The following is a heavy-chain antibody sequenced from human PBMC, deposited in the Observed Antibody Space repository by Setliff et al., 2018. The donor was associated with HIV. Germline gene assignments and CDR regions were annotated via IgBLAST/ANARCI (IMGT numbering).Heavy chain of an antibody. V-gene: IGHV5-51*01. CDR2: IYPGDSDT. CDR3: ARLSGLYYYDSSGYYYGHYFDY. J-gene: IGHJ4*02. CDR1: GYSFTNYW. D-gene: IGHD3-22*01. Sequence: GESLKISRKGSGYSFTNYWIGWVRQMPGKGLEWMGIIYPGDSDTRYSPSFQGQVTISADKSISTAYLQWSSLKASDTAMYYCARLSGLYYYDSSGYYYGHYFDYWGQGTLVTVS.